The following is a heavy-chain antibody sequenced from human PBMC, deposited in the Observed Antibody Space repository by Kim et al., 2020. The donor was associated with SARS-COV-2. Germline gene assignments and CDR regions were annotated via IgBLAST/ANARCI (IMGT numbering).Heavy chain of an antibody. CDR1: GFTFSSYG. CDR3: ANGGTSSSWAHLY. Sequence: GGSLRLSCAASGFTFSSYGMHWVRQAPGKGLEWVAAIWYDGSNKYYVDSVKGRFTISRDNSKNTLYLQMNSLRAEDTAVYYCANGGTSSSWAHLYWGQGTLVTVSS. D-gene: IGHD6-13*01. V-gene: IGHV3-33*06. CDR2: IWYDGSNK. J-gene: IGHJ4*02.